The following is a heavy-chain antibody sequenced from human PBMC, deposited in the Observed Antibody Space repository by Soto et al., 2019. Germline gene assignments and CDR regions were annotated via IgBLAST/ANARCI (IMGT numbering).Heavy chain of an antibody. J-gene: IGHJ4*02. D-gene: IGHD6-6*01. Sequence: QVQLQEPGPGLVKPSQTLSLTCTVSGGSISRDDYYWTWIRQPPGKGLEWIGYIYYSGKTIYNPSLESRLTISIDTSKNHFSLKLTSVSAADTAVYYCAGDRSNSPDYFDYWGQGTLVTVSS. CDR1: GGSISRDDYY. CDR2: IYYSGKT. V-gene: IGHV4-30-4*01. CDR3: AGDRSNSPDYFDY.